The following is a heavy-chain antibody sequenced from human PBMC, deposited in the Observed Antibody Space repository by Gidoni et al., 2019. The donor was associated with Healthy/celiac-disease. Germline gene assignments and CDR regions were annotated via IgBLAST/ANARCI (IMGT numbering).Heavy chain of an antibody. CDR1: GFTFSDYY. CDR2: ISSSSSYT. V-gene: IGHV3-11*06. CDR3: ARAVYCSGGSCYSTAAFDY. D-gene: IGHD2-15*01. J-gene: IGHJ4*02. Sequence: QVQLVESGGGLVKPGGSLRLSCAASGFTFSDYYMSWIRQAPGKGLEWVSYISSSSSYTNYADSVKCRFTISRDNAKNSLYLQMNSLRAEDTAVYYCARAVYCSGGSCYSTAAFDYWGQGTLVTVSS.